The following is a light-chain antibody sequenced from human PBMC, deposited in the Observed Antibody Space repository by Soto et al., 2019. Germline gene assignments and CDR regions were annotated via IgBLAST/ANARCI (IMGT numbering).Light chain of an antibody. CDR3: SSYTSSNTVL. CDR2: DVS. J-gene: IGLJ2*01. V-gene: IGLV2-14*03. Sequence: QSALTQPASVSGSPGQSITISCTGTSSDVGAYNYVSWYQHYPGRAPKLMIYDVSNRPSGVSDRFSGSKSGSTASLTISGLKAEDESDYYCSSYTSSNTVLFGGGTKLTVL. CDR1: SSDVGAYNY.